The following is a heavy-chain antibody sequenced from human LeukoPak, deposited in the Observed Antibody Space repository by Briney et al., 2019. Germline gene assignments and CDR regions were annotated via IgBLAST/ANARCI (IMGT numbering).Heavy chain of an antibody. Sequence: GGSLRLSCVASRFTFSNYWMSWVRQAPGKGLEWVANINQDGSKKPYADSMKGRFTISRDNAKESLYLQLNSLRADDTAVYYCARDIPFVDTAMKAFDIWGQGTMVTVSS. J-gene: IGHJ3*02. CDR1: RFTFSNYW. CDR3: ARDIPFVDTAMKAFDI. V-gene: IGHV3-7*01. CDR2: INQDGSKK. D-gene: IGHD5-18*01.